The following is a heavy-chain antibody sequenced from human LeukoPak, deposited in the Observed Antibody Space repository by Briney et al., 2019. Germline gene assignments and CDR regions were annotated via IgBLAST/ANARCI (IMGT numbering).Heavy chain of an antibody. Sequence: SETLSLTCTVSGGSISSYYWSWIRQPAGKGLEWIGRIYTSGSTNYNPSLKSRVTMSVDTSKNQFSLKLSSATAADTAVYYCARDPLAVAGISPNWFDPWGQGTLVTVSS. CDR3: ARDPLAVAGISPNWFDP. D-gene: IGHD6-19*01. CDR1: GGSISSYY. V-gene: IGHV4-4*07. J-gene: IGHJ5*02. CDR2: IYTSGST.